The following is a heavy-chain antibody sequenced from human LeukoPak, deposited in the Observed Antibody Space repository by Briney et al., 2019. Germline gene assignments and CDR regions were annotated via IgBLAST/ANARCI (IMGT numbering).Heavy chain of an antibody. CDR1: GVTFSSYS. Sequence: GGSLRLSCAASGVTFSSYSMNCVRQAPGKGLEWVSSISSSSSYIYYADSVKGRFTISRDNAKNSLYLQMNSLRAEDTAVYCCAITTVTTVPNWGQGTLVTGSS. V-gene: IGHV3-21*01. J-gene: IGHJ4*02. CDR3: AITTVTTVPN. D-gene: IGHD4-17*01. CDR2: ISSSSSYI.